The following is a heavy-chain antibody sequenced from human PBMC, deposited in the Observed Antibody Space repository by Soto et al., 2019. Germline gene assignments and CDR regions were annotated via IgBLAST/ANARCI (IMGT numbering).Heavy chain of an antibody. CDR1: GYTFTSYG. CDR3: AVDFWSGYLEYYFDY. J-gene: IGHJ4*02. Sequence: ASVKVSCKASGYTFTSYGISWVRQAPGQGLEWMGWISAYNGNTNYAQKLQGRVTMTTDTSTSTAYMELRSLRSDDTAVYYCAVDFWSGYLEYYFDYWGQGTLVTVSS. CDR2: ISAYNGNT. V-gene: IGHV1-18*01. D-gene: IGHD3-3*01.